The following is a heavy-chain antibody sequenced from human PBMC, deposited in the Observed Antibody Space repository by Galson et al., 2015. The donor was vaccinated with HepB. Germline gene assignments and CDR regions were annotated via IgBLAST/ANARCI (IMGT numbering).Heavy chain of an antibody. V-gene: IGHV3-23*01. CDR3: AVNMRRGTSDY. D-gene: IGHD1-1*01. CDR1: GFTISDYG. J-gene: IGHJ4*02. Sequence: SLRLSCAASGFTISDYGIDWVRLPPGKGLEWVSGIGSSGTICYTDSVKGRFTISRDNSKNTVYLQMDSLSAEDTAQYYCAVNMRRGTSDYWGQGTLVTVSS. CDR2: IGSSGTI.